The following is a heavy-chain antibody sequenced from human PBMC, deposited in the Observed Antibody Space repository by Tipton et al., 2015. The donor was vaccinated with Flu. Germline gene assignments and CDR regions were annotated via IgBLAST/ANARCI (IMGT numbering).Heavy chain of an antibody. J-gene: IGHJ5*02. Sequence: TLSLTCTVSGGSISSSSYYRGWIRQPPGKGLEWIGSIYYSESTYYNPSLKSRVTISVDTSKNQFSLKLSSVTAADTAVYYCARGRNRRITIFGVVISGFDPWGQGTLVTVSS. CDR1: GGSISSSSYY. CDR2: IYYSEST. CDR3: ARGRNRRITIFGVVISGFDP. V-gene: IGHV4-39*07. D-gene: IGHD3-3*01.